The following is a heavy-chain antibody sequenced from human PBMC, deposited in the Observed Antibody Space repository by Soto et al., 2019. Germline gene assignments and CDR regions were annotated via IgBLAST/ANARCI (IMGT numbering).Heavy chain of an antibody. CDR1: GGTFSSYA. CDR2: IIPIFGTA. Sequence: ASVKVSCKASGGTFSSYAISWVRQAPGQGLEWMGGIIPIFGTANYAQKFQGRVTITADESTSTAYMELSSLRSEDTALYYCARDPSVIAAAGKYYYYGMDVWGQGTTVTVSS. J-gene: IGHJ6*02. V-gene: IGHV1-69*13. CDR3: ARDPSVIAAAGKYYYYGMDV. D-gene: IGHD6-13*01.